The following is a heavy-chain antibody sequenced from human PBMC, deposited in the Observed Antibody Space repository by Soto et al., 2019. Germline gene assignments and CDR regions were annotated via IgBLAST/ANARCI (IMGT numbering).Heavy chain of an antibody. CDR2: IWYDGSNK. CDR3: ARDSARLGELLFDY. Sequence: QVQLVESGGGVVQPGRSLRLSCAASGFTFSSYGMHWVRQAPGKGLEWVAVIWYDGSNKYYADSVKGRFTISRDNSKNTLYLQINSLRAEDTAVYYCARDSARLGELLFDYWGQGTLVTVSS. J-gene: IGHJ4*02. V-gene: IGHV3-33*01. D-gene: IGHD3-10*01. CDR1: GFTFSSYG.